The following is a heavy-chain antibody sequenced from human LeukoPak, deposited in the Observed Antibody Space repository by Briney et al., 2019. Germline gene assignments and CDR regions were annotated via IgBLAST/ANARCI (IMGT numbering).Heavy chain of an antibody. CDR1: GFTFSSYA. J-gene: IGHJ6*02. D-gene: IGHD6-13*01. Sequence: GGSLRLSCAASGFTFSSYAMSWVRQAPGKGLEWVSAISGSGGSTYYADSVKGRFTISRDNSKNTLYLQMNSLRAEDTAVYYCAKDTRVDSSSRLAIYYYYYGMDVWGQGTTVTVSS. V-gene: IGHV3-23*01. CDR3: AKDTRVDSSSRLAIYYYYYGMDV. CDR2: ISGSGGST.